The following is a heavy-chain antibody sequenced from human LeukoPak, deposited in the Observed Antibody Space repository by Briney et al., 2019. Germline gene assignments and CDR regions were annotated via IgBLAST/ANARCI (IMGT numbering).Heavy chain of an antibody. J-gene: IGHJ6*03. CDR3: ARDADSSGWYEDRYFYYMDV. Sequence: GASVKVSCKAFGYTFSDYYMHWVRQAPGQGLEWMGRINTNSGGTNYAQKFQGRVTMITDTSITTAYMELSRLRSGDTAVYYCARDADSSGWYEDRYFYYMDVWGKGTTVTVSS. V-gene: IGHV1-2*06. D-gene: IGHD6-19*01. CDR2: INTNSGGT. CDR1: GYTFSDYY.